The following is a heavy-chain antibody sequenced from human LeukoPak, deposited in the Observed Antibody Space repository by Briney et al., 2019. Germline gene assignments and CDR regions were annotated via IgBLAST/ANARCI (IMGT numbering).Heavy chain of an antibody. V-gene: IGHV4-31*03. CDR2: IYYSGST. J-gene: IGHJ4*02. Sequence: SETLSLTCTVSGGSISSGGYYWSWIRQHPGKGLEWIGYIYYSGSTYYNPSLKSRVTISVDTSKNQFSLKLSSVTAADTAVYYCAISSSIAARGVDYWGQGTLVTVSS. CDR3: AISSSIAARGVDY. CDR1: GGSISSGGYY. D-gene: IGHD6-6*01.